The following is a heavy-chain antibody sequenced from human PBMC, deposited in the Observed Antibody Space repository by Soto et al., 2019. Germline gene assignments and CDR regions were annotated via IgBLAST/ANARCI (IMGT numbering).Heavy chain of an antibody. CDR2: IDPSDSYT. D-gene: IGHD6-13*01. Sequence: GESLKISCNGSGYSFTSYWISWVRQMPGKGLEWIGRIDPSDSYTNYSPSFQGHVTISADKSISTAYLQWSSLKASDPAMYVCARLQAAARDNNITCCSWGQGSLVGTSS. J-gene: IGHJ1*01. CDR3: ARLQAAARDNNITCCS. V-gene: IGHV5-10-1*01. CDR1: GYSFTSYW.